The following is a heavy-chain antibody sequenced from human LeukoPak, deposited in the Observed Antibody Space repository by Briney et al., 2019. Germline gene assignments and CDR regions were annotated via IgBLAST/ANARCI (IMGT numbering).Heavy chain of an antibody. Sequence: GGSLRLSCAASGFTVSSNYMSWVRQAPGKGLEWVGRIKSESVGGAIDYAAPVKGRFTISRDDSKNTVYLQMNSLKTEDTALYYCTTTYHYDSSGYSSYYWGQGTLVTVSS. D-gene: IGHD3-22*01. CDR2: IKSESVGGAI. CDR3: TTTYHYDSSGYSSYY. J-gene: IGHJ4*02. V-gene: IGHV3-15*01. CDR1: GFTVSSNY.